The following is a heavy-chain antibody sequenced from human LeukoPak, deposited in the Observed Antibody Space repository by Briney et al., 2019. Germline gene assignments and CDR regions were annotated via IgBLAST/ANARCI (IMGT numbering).Heavy chain of an antibody. J-gene: IGHJ4*02. D-gene: IGHD6-13*01. V-gene: IGHV6-1*01. CDR3: ARYTSSWFFDS. Sequence: SQTLSLTCALSGDSVSSTSAAWAWIRQSPSRGLEWLGRTYYRSKWYSDYAVSVRGRITVNPDTSTNQFSLQLNSVTPEDTAVYYCARYTSSWFFDSWGRGTLVTVSS. CDR2: TYYRSKWYS. CDR1: GDSVSSTSAA.